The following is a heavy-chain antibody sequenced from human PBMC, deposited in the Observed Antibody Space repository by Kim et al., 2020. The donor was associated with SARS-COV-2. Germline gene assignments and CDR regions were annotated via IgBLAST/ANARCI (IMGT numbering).Heavy chain of an antibody. D-gene: IGHD1-26*01. Sequence: TYHPSLKSRVTISVDTSKNQFSLKLSSVTAADTAVYYCARARGGATHFDYWGQGTLVTVSS. CDR3: ARARGGATHFDY. J-gene: IGHJ4*02. V-gene: IGHV4-59*01.